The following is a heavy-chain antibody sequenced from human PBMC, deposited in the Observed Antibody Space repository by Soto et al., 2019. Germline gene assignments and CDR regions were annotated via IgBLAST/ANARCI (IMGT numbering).Heavy chain of an antibody. CDR2: INPTGGGT. V-gene: IGHV1-2*02. D-gene: IGHD4-17*01. Sequence: QVQLVQSGAEVKKPGASVKVSCKTSGYTFAAYYIHWIRQAPGQGLEWMGWINPTGGGTVYAQNFQDRVTMTRDTSISTAYMELRRLNSDDTAVYYCARDPDYGDYWGYFFDSWGQGTPVTVSS. J-gene: IGHJ4*02. CDR3: ARDPDYGDYWGYFFDS. CDR1: GYTFAAYY.